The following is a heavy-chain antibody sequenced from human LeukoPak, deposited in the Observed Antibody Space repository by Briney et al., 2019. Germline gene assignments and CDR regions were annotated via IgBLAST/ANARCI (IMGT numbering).Heavy chain of an antibody. Sequence: PSETLSLTCAVYGGSFSGYYWSWIRQPPGKGLERIGEINHSGSTNYNPSLKSRVTISVDTSKNQFSLKLSSVTAADTAVYCCASQTNGIAVASPAFGYWGQGTLVTVSS. CDR1: GGSFSGYY. D-gene: IGHD6-19*01. CDR3: ASQTNGIAVASPAFGY. CDR2: INHSGST. V-gene: IGHV4-34*01. J-gene: IGHJ4*02.